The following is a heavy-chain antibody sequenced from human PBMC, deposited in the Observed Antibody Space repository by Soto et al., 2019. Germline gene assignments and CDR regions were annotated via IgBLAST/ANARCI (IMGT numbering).Heavy chain of an antibody. CDR2: IYYSGST. CDR3: ARVADYDSSGYYWFDP. V-gene: IGHV4-30-4*01. D-gene: IGHD3-22*01. Sequence: QVQLQESGPGLVKPSQTLSLTCTVSGGSISSGDYYWSWIRQPPGKGLEWIGYIYYSGSTYYNPSLKIRVTISVDTSKNQFSLKLSSVTAADTAVYYCARVADYDSSGYYWFDPWGQGTLVTVSS. J-gene: IGHJ5*02. CDR1: GGSISSGDYY.